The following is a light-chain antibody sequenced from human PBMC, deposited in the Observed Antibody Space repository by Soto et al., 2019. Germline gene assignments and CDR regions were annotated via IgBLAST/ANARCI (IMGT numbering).Light chain of an antibody. V-gene: IGKV4-1*01. CDR2: WAS. Sequence: DTVMTQSPDSLAVSLGERATINCKSSQSVFHSANNMNYLAWYQQKPGQSPKLLISWASIRDSGVPDRFSGSGSGTDFTHTINSLQAEDAAVYYCQQFYNTPPYTFGQGTRLEIK. CDR3: QQFYNTPPYT. J-gene: IGKJ2*01. CDR1: QSVFHSANNMNY.